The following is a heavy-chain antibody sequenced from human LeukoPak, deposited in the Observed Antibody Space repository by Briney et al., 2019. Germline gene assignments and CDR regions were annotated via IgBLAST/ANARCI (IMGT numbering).Heavy chain of an antibody. V-gene: IGHV3-30*04. CDR3: ARGARDILTGYYIDY. D-gene: IGHD3-9*01. CDR1: GFTFSSYA. J-gene: IGHJ4*02. CDR2: ISYDGSNK. Sequence: GGSLRLSCAASGFTFSSYAMHWVRQAPGKGLERVAVISYDGSNKYYADSVEGRFTISRDNSKNTLYLQMNSLRAEDTAVYYCARGARDILTGYYIDYWGQGTLVTVSS.